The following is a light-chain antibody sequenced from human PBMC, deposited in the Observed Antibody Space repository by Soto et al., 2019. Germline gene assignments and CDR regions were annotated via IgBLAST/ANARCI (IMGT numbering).Light chain of an antibody. CDR1: QSVSSSY. CDR2: GAS. CDR3: QQYGSSQS. V-gene: IGKV3-20*01. Sequence: EIVLTQSPGTLSLSPGERATLSCRASQSVSSSYLDWYQQKPGQAPRLLIYGASSRATCIPDRFSGSGSGTDFTFTISRQEPEDFAVYYCQQYGSSQSFGQGTKVEIK. J-gene: IGKJ1*01.